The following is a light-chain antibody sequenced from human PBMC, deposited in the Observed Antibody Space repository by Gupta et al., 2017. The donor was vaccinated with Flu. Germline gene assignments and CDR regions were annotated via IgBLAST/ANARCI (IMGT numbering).Light chain of an antibody. V-gene: IGKV1-5*03. Sequence: DIQMTQSPSTLSASVGDRVTITCRASQSISSWLAWYQQKPGKAPKLLSYKASSLESGVPSRFSGSGSGTEFTLTISSLQPDDCATYYCQQYNSIRTFGQGTKVEIK. CDR1: QSISSW. CDR3: QQYNSIRT. J-gene: IGKJ1*01. CDR2: KAS.